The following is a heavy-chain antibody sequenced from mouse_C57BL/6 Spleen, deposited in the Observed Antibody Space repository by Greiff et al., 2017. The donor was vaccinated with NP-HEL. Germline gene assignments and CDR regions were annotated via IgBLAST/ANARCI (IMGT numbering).Heavy chain of an antibody. CDR2: ISNGGGST. CDR1: GFTFSDYY. V-gene: IGHV5-12*01. CDR3: ARTGGYYFDY. Sequence: EVKLMESGGGLVQPGGSLKLSCAASGFTFSDYYMYWVRQTPEKRLEWVAYISNGGGSTYYPDTVKGRFTISRDNAKNTLYLQMSRLKSEDTAMYYCARTGGYYFDYWGQGTTLTVSS. J-gene: IGHJ2*01.